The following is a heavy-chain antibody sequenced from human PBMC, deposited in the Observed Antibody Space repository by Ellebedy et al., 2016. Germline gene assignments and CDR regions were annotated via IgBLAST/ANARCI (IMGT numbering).Heavy chain of an antibody. CDR2: MNPNSGNT. D-gene: IGHD2-2*01. J-gene: IGHJ5*02. Sequence: ASVKVSCXASGGTFSSYAISWVRQAPGQGLEWMGWMNPNSGNTGYAQKFQGRVTMTRNTSISTAYMELSSLRSEDTAVYYCARGRVCSSTSCYGWFNPWGQGTLVTVSS. CDR1: GGTFSSYA. V-gene: IGHV1-8*02. CDR3: ARGRVCSSTSCYGWFNP.